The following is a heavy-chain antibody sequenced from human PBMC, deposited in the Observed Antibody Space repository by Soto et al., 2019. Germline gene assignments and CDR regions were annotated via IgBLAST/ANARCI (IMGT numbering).Heavy chain of an antibody. Sequence: TLSLTCTVSGCSISSGGYYWSWIRQHPGKGLEWIGYIYYSGSTYYNPSLKSRVTISVDTSNNQFSLKLSSVTAADTAVYYCARVAKLGTVTKEDYYYYYGMDVWGQGTTVTVSS. V-gene: IGHV4-31*03. J-gene: IGHJ6*02. CDR1: GCSISSGGYY. CDR3: ARVAKLGTVTKEDYYYYYGMDV. D-gene: IGHD4-17*01. CDR2: IYYSGST.